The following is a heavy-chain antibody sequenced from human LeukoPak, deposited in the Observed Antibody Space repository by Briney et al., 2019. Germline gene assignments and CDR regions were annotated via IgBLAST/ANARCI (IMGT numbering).Heavy chain of an antibody. CDR3: ARQGRNCSGGSCRPNWFDP. Sequence: PSETLSLTCTVSGGSISSSSYYWGWIRQPPGKGLEWIGSIYYSGRTYYNPSLKSRVTISVDTSKNQFSLKLSSVTAADTAVYYCARQGRNCSGGSCRPNWFDPWGQGTLVTVSS. D-gene: IGHD2-15*01. CDR2: IYYSGRT. CDR1: GGSISSSSYY. V-gene: IGHV4-39*01. J-gene: IGHJ5*02.